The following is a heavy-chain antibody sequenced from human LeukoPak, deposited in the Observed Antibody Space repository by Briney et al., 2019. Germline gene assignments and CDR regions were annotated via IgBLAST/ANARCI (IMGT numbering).Heavy chain of an antibody. Sequence: ASVKVPCKASGYTFTSYGISWVRQAPGQGLEWMGWISAYNGNTNYAQKLQGRVTMTTDTSTSTAYMELRSLRSDDTAVYYCARGLDTAMVTSFDYWGQGTLVTVSS. CDR1: GYTFTSYG. J-gene: IGHJ4*02. CDR2: ISAYNGNT. CDR3: ARGLDTAMVTSFDY. V-gene: IGHV1-18*01. D-gene: IGHD5-18*01.